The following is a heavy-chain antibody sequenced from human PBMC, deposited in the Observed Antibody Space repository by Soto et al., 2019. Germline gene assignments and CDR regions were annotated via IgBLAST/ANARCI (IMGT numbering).Heavy chain of an antibody. CDR2: ISYDGSNK. CDR3: STCRDYLGGDFDH. J-gene: IGHJ4*02. Sequence: QVQLVEAGGGVVQPGRSLRLSCTASGFTFSNYGMHWVRQAPGKGLKWVAVISYDGSNKYYADSVNGRFTISRDNSKNTLYLQINILHTVYTAVYYWSTCRDYLGGDFDHWRRGNLVTVSS. CDR1: GFTFSNYG. D-gene: IGHD3-16*01. V-gene: IGHV3-30-3*01.